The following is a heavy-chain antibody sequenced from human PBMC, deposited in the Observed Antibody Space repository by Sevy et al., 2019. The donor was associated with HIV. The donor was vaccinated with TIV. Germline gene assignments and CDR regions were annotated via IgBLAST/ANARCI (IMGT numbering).Heavy chain of an antibody. D-gene: IGHD3-3*01. CDR2: IYYSGST. V-gene: IGHV4-39*01. Sequence: SETLSLTCTVSGGSISSSSYYWGWIRQPPGKGLEWIGSIYYSGSTYYNPSLKSRVTISVDTSKNQFSLKLSSVTATDTAVYYCARGGKSRKNDFWSGYSTPAYYFDYWGQGTLVTISS. J-gene: IGHJ4*02. CDR1: GGSISSSSYY. CDR3: ARGGKSRKNDFWSGYSTPAYYFDY.